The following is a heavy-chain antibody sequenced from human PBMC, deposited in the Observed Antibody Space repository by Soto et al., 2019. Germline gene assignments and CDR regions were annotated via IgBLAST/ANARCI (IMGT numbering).Heavy chain of an antibody. D-gene: IGHD2-2*01. CDR3: ARGYCSSTSCSVFDY. J-gene: IGHJ4*02. Sequence: ASVKVSCKASGYTFTCYYMHWVRQAPGQGLEWMGWINPNSGGTNYAQKFQGWVTMTRDTSISTAYMELSRLRSDDTAVYYCARGYCSSTSCSVFDYWGQGTLVTVSS. CDR1: GYTFTCYY. CDR2: INPNSGGT. V-gene: IGHV1-2*04.